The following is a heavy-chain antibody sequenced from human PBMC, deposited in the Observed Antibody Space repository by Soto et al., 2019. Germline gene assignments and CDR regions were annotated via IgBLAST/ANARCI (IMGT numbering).Heavy chain of an antibody. CDR3: ARVSGRYPDAFDI. J-gene: IGHJ3*02. V-gene: IGHV3-13*01. CDR1: GFTFSSYD. D-gene: IGHD1-26*01. CDR2: IGTAGDT. Sequence: EVQLVESGGGLVQPGGSLRLSCAASGFTFSSYDMHWVRQATGKGLEWVSAIGTAGDTYYPGSVKGRFTISRENAKNSLYLQMNSLRAEDTAVYYCARVSGRYPDAFDIWGQGTMVTVSS.